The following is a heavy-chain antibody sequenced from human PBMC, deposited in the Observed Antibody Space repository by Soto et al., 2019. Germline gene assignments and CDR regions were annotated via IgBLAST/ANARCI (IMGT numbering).Heavy chain of an antibody. CDR2: IYYSGST. Sequence: SETLSLTCSVSGDSISSSDSYWSLIRQHPGKGLEWIGYIYYSGSTYYNPSLKSRVTISVDTPKNQFSLKLSSVTAADTAVYYCARSVFPWGQGTLVTVSS. V-gene: IGHV4-31*03. CDR1: GDSISSSDSY. J-gene: IGHJ5*02. CDR3: ARSVFP.